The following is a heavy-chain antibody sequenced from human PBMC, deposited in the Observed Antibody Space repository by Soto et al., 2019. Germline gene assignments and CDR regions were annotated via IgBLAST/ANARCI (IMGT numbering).Heavy chain of an antibody. J-gene: IGHJ1*01. CDR3: ARGWIYAPRLGR. V-gene: IGHV4-30-2*01. CDR1: GGSISSGGYS. D-gene: IGHD3-16*01. Sequence: SGTLSLTCAVSGGSISSGGYSWSWIRQPPGKGLEWIGYIYHSGSTYYNPSLKSRVTISVDRSKNQFSLKLSSVTAADTAVYYCARGWIYAPRLGRWGQGARITVS. CDR2: IYHSGST.